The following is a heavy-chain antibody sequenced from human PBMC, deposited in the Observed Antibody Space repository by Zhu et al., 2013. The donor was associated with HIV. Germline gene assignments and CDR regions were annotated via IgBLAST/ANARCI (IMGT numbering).Heavy chain of an antibody. CDR3: ATTXWTVAATASGSFDH. CDR1: GYDFNTYG. Sequence: QVQLVQSGAEVKKPGASVKVSCNTSGYDFNTYGISWVRQAPGQGLEWMGWISTFNGNTNYAQKLQGRLTITKEPSTRSAYMELRRLTSDDTAVYYCATTXWTVAATASGSFDHWGPGTLVTVSS. J-gene: IGHJ4*02. D-gene: IGHD1-1*01. CDR2: ISTFNGNT. V-gene: IGHV1-18*04.